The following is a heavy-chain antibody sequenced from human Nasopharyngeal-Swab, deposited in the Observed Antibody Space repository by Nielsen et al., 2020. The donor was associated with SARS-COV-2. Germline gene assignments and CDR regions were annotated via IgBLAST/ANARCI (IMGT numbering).Heavy chain of an antibody. V-gene: IGHV6-1*01. D-gene: IGHD3-16*01. CDR3: TRDAGGYNWFDP. CDR2: TYYRSKWFN. J-gene: IGHJ5*02. Sequence: SQTLSLPCAISGDSVSGNSATWSWIRQSPSRGLEWLGRTYYRSKWFNDYAVSVKSRITINPDTSKNQFSLQLNSVTPEDTAVYYCTRDAGGYNWFDPWGQGTLVTVSS. CDR1: GDSVSGNSAT.